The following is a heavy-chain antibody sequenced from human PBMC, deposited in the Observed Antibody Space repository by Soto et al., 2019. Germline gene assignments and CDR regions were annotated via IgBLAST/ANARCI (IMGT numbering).Heavy chain of an antibody. Sequence: GGSLRLAYVGSVVTFSYSVMAWVRQAPGKGLEWVSVMSGDGRTRYALSVTGRFTISRDNSKNTLYLQMRSLRAEDAAAYYCVKWHTSNFDSLPFTGFDFWGQGTQVTVSS. J-gene: IGHJ4*02. CDR3: VKWHTSNFDSLPFTGFDF. CDR2: MSGDGRT. V-gene: IGHV3-23*01. D-gene: IGHD3-22*01. CDR1: VVTFSYSV.